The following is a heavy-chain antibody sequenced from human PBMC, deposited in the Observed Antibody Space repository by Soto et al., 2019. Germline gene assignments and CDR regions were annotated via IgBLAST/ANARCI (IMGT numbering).Heavy chain of an antibody. Sequence: GGSLRLSCAASGFTFSRYWVNWVRQAPGKGLEWVANIKQDGTEKNYVDSVKGRFTISRDNAKNSLYLQMDSLRAEDTAVYFCARGDTPMITGMDPFDIWGQGTLVTVSS. V-gene: IGHV3-7*01. CDR3: ARGDTPMITGMDPFDI. CDR2: IKQDGTEK. D-gene: IGHD5-18*01. J-gene: IGHJ3*02. CDR1: GFTFSRYW.